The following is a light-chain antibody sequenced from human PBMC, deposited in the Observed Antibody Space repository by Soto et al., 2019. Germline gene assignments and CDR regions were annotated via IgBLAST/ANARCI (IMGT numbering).Light chain of an antibody. CDR1: SSDVGGYNY. J-gene: IGLJ1*01. V-gene: IGLV2-14*01. CDR3: SSYTSSSTLYV. CDR2: DVT. Sequence: QSALTQPASVTGSPGQSITLSCTGTSSDVGGYNYVSWYQQHPGKGPNLMIYDVTNRPSGVSNRFSGSKSGNTASLTISGLQAEDEADYYCSSYTSSSTLYVFGTGTKVTVL.